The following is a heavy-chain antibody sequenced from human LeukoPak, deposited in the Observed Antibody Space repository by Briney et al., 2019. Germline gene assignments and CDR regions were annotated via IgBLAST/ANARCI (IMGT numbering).Heavy chain of an antibody. CDR1: GYTLTELS. Sequence: ASVKVSCKVSGYTLTELSMHWVRPAPGKGLEWMGGFDPEDGETIYAQKFQGRVTMTEDTSTDTAYMELSSLRSEDTAVYYCATVQPHYDFWSGYPYGMDVWGQGTTVTVSS. V-gene: IGHV1-24*01. CDR2: FDPEDGET. D-gene: IGHD3-3*01. J-gene: IGHJ6*02. CDR3: ATVQPHYDFWSGYPYGMDV.